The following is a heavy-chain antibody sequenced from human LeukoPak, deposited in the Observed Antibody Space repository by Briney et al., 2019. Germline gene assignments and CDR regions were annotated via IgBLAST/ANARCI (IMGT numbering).Heavy chain of an antibody. J-gene: IGHJ6*03. V-gene: IGHV4-59*01. Sequence: PSETLSLTCNVSGGSISGYHWSWVRQPPGKGLEWLGYIYYSGSSNYNPSLKSRVTMSADTSKNQFSLKLSSVTAADTAVYYCARVPRSYYYYYYMDVWGKGTTVTVSS. CDR2: IYYSGSS. CDR3: ARVPRSYYYYYYMDV. CDR1: GGSISGYH.